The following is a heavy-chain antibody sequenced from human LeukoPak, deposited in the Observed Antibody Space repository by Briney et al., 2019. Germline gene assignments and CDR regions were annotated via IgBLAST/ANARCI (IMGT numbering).Heavy chain of an antibody. CDR1: GGSFSGYY. D-gene: IGHD6-19*01. V-gene: IGHV4-34*01. Sequence: TSETLSLTCAVYGGSFSGYYWSWIRQPPGKGLEWIGEINHSGSTNYNPSLKSRVTISVDTSKNQFSLKLSSVTAADTAVYCCASRGGRQWLVQGAYDYWGQGTLVTVSS. J-gene: IGHJ4*02. CDR2: INHSGST. CDR3: ASRGGRQWLVQGAYDY.